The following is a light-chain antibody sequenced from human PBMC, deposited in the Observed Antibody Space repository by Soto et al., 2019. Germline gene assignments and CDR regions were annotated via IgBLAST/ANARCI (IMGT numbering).Light chain of an antibody. CDR2: LGS. Sequence: DILMTQSPLSLPVTPGEPASISCRSSESLLHSNGYNYLDWYLQKPGQSPQLLIYLGSNRASGVSDRFSGSGSGTDFTLKISRVEAEEVGVYYGMQFTHWPWTFGQGTKVDIK. J-gene: IGKJ1*01. V-gene: IGKV2-28*01. CDR1: ESLLHSNGYNY. CDR3: MQFTHWPWT.